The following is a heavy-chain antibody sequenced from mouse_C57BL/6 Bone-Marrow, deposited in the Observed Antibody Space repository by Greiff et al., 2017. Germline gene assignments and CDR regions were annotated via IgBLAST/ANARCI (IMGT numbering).Heavy chain of an antibody. CDR2: IDPSDSYT. J-gene: IGHJ2*01. CDR1: GYTFTSYW. Sequence: QVQLQQPGAELVKPGASMKLSCKASGYTFTSYWMPWVKQRPGQGLEWIGEIDPSDSYTNYNQKFKGKATLTVDTSSSTAYMQLSSLTSEDSAVYYCAREFPYDYWGQGTTLTVSS. CDR3: AREFPYDY. V-gene: IGHV1-50*01.